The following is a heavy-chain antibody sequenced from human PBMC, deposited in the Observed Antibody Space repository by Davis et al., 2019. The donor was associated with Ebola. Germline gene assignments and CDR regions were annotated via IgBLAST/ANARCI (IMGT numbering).Heavy chain of an antibody. CDR2: IIPIFGTA. CDR3: AREGGGVADFYYYGMDV. CDR1: GGTFSSYA. D-gene: IGHD3-16*01. Sequence: SVKVSCKASGGTFSSYAISWVRQAPGQGLEWMGGIIPIFGTANYAQKFQGRVTITADKSTSTAYMELSSLRSEDTAVYYCAREGGGVADFYYYGMDVWGQGTTVTVSS. V-gene: IGHV1-69*06. J-gene: IGHJ6*02.